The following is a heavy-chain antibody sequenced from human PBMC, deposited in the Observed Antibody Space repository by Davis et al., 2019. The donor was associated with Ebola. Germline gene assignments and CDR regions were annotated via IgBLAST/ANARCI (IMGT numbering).Heavy chain of an antibody. Sequence: MPSETLSLTCTVSGGSISSSSYYWGWIRQPPGKGLEWIGSIYYSGSTYYNPSLKSRVTISADASKNQFSLTLMSVTAADTAVYYCARRIVVAWGSFYYDHWGQGILVTVSS. CDR1: GGSISSSSYY. J-gene: IGHJ4*02. CDR3: ARRIVVAWGSFYYDH. CDR2: IYYSGST. V-gene: IGHV4-39*01. D-gene: IGHD6-19*01.